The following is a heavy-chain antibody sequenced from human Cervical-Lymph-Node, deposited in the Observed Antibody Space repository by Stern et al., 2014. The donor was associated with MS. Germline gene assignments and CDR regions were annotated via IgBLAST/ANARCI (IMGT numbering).Heavy chain of an antibody. CDR1: GFTFSNFW. Sequence: EVQLLESGGGLVQPGGSLRLSCTASGFTFSNFWMTWVRQAPGKGLEWVANIKQDGSDKYYVDSVKGRFTISRDNTKNSVYLQMNSLRAEDTAAYYCVRDVRNTNWYRASYGMDVWGQGTTVTVAS. CDR3: VRDVRNTNWYRASYGMDV. D-gene: IGHD1-1*01. CDR2: IKQDGSDK. V-gene: IGHV3-7*01. J-gene: IGHJ6*02.